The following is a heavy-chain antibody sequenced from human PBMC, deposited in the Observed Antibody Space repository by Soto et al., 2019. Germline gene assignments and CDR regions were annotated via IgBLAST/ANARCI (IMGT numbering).Heavy chain of an antibody. CDR2: IYHAGSP. CDR1: GGSVISSSW. V-gene: IGHV4-4*02. D-gene: IGHD2-21*01. Sequence: HLQESGPGLVKPSGTLSLTCGVSGGSVISSSWWTWVRQSPEKGLEWIGEIYHAGSPNYNPSFLSRINISLDRSKNTFSLRLTSVTAADAAIYYCARGSSFRGDFDVWGQGTTVTVSS. CDR3: ARGSSFRGDFDV. J-gene: IGHJ3*01.